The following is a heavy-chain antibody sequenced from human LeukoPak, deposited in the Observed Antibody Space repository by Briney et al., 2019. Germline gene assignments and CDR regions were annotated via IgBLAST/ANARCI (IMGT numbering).Heavy chain of an antibody. Sequence: GGSLRLSCAASGFTVSSNYMSWVRQVPGKGLEWVSVIYSGGSTYYADSVKGRFTISRDNSKNTLYLQMNSLRAEDTAVYYCAREGRDGYNYRGYYFDYWGQGTLVTVSS. CDR1: GFTVSSNY. CDR2: IYSGGST. CDR3: AREGRDGYNYRGYYFDY. D-gene: IGHD5-24*01. V-gene: IGHV3-53*01. J-gene: IGHJ4*02.